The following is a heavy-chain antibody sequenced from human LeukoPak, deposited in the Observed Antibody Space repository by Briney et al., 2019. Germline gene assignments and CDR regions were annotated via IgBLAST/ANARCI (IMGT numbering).Heavy chain of an antibody. V-gene: IGHV3-23*01. J-gene: IGHJ4*02. D-gene: IGHD2-2*01. CDR1: GFTFSSYA. CDR2: VSGSGGIT. CDR3: ARTPLVRYFDC. Sequence: GGSLRLSCAASGFTFSSYAMSWVRQAPGKGLEWVSGVSGSGGITYYADSVKGRFTISRDNSKNTLYLQMNSLRAEDTALYYCARTPLVRYFDCWGQGTLVTASS.